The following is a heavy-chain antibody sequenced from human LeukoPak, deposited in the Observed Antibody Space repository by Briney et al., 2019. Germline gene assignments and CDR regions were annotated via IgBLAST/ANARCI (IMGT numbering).Heavy chain of an antibody. V-gene: IGHV3-23*01. J-gene: IGHJ2*01. Sequence: GGSLRLSCAASGFTFNNYALSWVRQAPGKGLEWVSTSSANGGSASYTYYADSVKGRFTISRDSSRSTVSLEMNSLRADDTAIYYCAKDQRMYSSGWSPAGGWYFDLWGRGALVTVSS. CDR2: SSANGGSASYT. CDR3: AKDQRMYSSGWSPAGGWYFDL. CDR1: GFTFNNYA. D-gene: IGHD6-19*01.